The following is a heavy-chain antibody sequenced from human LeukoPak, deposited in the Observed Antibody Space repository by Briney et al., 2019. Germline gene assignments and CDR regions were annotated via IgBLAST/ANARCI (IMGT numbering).Heavy chain of an antibody. D-gene: IGHD6-19*01. CDR1: GFTFSSYA. V-gene: IGHV3-30-3*01. J-gene: IGHJ4*02. CDR3: AREPLYNNGWQRHFDS. Sequence: GRSLRLSCAASGFTFSSYAVHWVRQAPGKGLEWVAVISYDGSNKYYADSVKGRFTISRDNAKNTLYLQMNSLRAEDTAVYYCAREPLYNNGWQRHFDSWGQGTQVTVSS. CDR2: ISYDGSNK.